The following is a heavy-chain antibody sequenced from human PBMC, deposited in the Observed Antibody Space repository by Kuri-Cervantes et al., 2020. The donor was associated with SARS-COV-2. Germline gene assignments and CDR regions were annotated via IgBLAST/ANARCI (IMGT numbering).Heavy chain of an antibody. J-gene: IGHJ4*02. D-gene: IGHD6-13*01. V-gene: IGHV1-69*10. CDR2: IIPILSIA. CDR1: GGTFSSYA. CDR3: ARGGSSWYLDY. Sequence: SVKLSCKASGGTFSSYAISWVRQAPGQGLEWMGVIIPILSIANYAQKFQGRVTITADKSTSTVYMELSSLRTEDTAVYYCARGGSSWYLDYWGQGTLVTVSS.